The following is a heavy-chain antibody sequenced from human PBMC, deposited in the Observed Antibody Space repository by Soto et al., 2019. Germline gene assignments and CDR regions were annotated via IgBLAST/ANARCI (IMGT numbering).Heavy chain of an antibody. D-gene: IGHD6-13*01. CDR3: ARDVSPGSSSLYLDAFDI. J-gene: IGHJ3*02. CDR1: GFTLSAYW. Sequence: EVQLEESGGDLVQPGGSLRLSCAASGFTLSAYWMTWVRQAPGKGLEWVANINRDGSKKSYLDSVRGRFTISRDNVGNSLYLQTDSLRADVTALYYCARDVSPGSSSLYLDAFDICGQGTMVTVSS. V-gene: IGHV3-7*05. CDR2: INRDGSKK.